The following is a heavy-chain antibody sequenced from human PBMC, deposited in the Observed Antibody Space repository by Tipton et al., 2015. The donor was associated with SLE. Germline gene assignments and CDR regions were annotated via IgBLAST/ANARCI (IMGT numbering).Heavy chain of an antibody. CDR1: GGYFSGYY. J-gene: IGHJ4*02. CDR3: SCRIAARRSPLIPFEY. D-gene: IGHD6-6*01. Sequence: TLSLTCAVYGGYFSGYYWSWIRQPPGKGLERIGEINHSGSTNYNPSLKGRVTISADTSKNQFSLKLTSVTAADTAVYYCSCRIAARRSPLIPFEYRGQGSLVTVSS. V-gene: IGHV4-34*01. CDR2: INHSGST.